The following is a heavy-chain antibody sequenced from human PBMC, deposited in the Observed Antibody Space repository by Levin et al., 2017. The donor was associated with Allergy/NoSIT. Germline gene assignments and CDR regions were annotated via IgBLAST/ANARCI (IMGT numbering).Heavy chain of an antibody. CDR1: GFTFSSYW. D-gene: IGHD4-11*01. CDR3: ARKFGGYSNYPGL. Sequence: GESLKISCAASGFTFSSYWMHWVRQAPGKGLVWVSRINSDGSSTSYADSVKGRFTISRDNAKNTLYLQMNSLRAEDTAVYYCARKFGGYSNYPGLWGQGTLVTVSS. CDR2: INSDGSST. J-gene: IGHJ4*02. V-gene: IGHV3-74*01.